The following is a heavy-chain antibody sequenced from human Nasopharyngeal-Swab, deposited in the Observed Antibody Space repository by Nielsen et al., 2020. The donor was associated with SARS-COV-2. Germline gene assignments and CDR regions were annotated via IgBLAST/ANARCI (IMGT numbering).Heavy chain of an antibody. D-gene: IGHD6-13*01. CDR2: INHSGST. Sequence: SETLSLTCAVYGGSFSGYYWSWIRQPPGKGLEWIGEINHSGSTNYNPSLKSRVTISVDTSKNQFSLKLSSVTAADTAVYYCARVGQQLVRGAYFDYWGQGTLVTVSS. CDR3: ARVGQQLVRGAYFDY. J-gene: IGHJ4*02. V-gene: IGHV4-34*01. CDR1: GGSFSGYY.